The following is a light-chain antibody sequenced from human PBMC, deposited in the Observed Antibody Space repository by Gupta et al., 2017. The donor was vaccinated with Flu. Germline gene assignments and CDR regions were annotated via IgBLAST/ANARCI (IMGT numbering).Light chain of an antibody. Sequence: DIQMTQSPSSLSAPVGDRVTITCRASQSISSYLNWYQQKPGKAPKLLIYAASSLQSGVPSRFSGSGSGTDFTLTISSLQPEDFATYYCQQSYRTRLTFGGGTKVEIK. J-gene: IGKJ4*01. CDR2: AAS. V-gene: IGKV1-39*01. CDR3: QQSYRTRLT. CDR1: QSISSY.